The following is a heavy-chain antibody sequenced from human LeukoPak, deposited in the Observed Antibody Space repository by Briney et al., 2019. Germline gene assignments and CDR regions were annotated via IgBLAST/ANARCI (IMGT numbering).Heavy chain of an antibody. D-gene: IGHD2-21*02. CDR3: ARGRRRVVTLDY. V-gene: IGHV4-34*01. J-gene: IGHJ4*02. CDR2: INHSGST. CDR1: GGSFSGYY. Sequence: SETLSLTCAVYGGSFSGYYWSWIRQPPGKGLEWIGEINHSGSTNYNPSLKSRVTISVDTSKNQSSLKLSSVTAADTAVYYCARGRRRVVTLDYWGQGTLVTVSS.